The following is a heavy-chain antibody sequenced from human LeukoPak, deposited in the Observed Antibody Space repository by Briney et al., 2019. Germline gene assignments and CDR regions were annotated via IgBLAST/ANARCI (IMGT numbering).Heavy chain of an antibody. Sequence: SETLSLTCSVSGGSIHGYYWSWIRQPPGKGLEWVGYIYYSGSTNYNPSLKSRVSISIDTSKNQFSLKLSSVTAADTAVYYCARGLAAAGIKWFDPWGQGTLVTVSS. J-gene: IGHJ5*02. CDR1: GGSIHGYY. D-gene: IGHD6-13*01. CDR3: ARGLAAAGIKWFDP. CDR2: IYYSGST. V-gene: IGHV4-59*01.